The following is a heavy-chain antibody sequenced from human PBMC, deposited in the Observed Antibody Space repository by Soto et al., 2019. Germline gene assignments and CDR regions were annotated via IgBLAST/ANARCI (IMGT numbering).Heavy chain of an antibody. CDR3: ARDSRYYYDSSGYYPPYYYGMDV. CDR1: GGTFSSYA. CDR2: IIPIFGTA. Sequence: RASVKVSCKASGGTFSSYAISWVRQAPGQGLEWMGGIIPIFGTANYAQKFQGRVTITADESTSTAYMELSSLRSEDTAVYYCARDSRYYYDSSGYYPPYYYGMDVWGQGTTVTVSS. J-gene: IGHJ6*02. D-gene: IGHD3-22*01. V-gene: IGHV1-69*13.